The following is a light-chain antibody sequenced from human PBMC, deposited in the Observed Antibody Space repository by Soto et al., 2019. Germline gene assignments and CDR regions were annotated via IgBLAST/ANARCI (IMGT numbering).Light chain of an antibody. CDR2: DVR. Sequence: QSALTQPSSMSGSPGQSITISCTGTTSDIGAYEHVSWYQQRPGRAPKVLIYDVRSRPSEVSNRFSGSKSGDTASLTISGLQAGDEAVYYCASKTTSSTVLFGGGTKLTVL. CDR1: TSDIGAYEH. CDR3: ASKTTSSTVL. V-gene: IGLV2-14*03. J-gene: IGLJ3*02.